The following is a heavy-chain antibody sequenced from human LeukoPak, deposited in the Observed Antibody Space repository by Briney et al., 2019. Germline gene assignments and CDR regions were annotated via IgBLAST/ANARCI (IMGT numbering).Heavy chain of an antibody. D-gene: IGHD5-24*01. CDR3: ARERNHQMSAHYFGY. CDR1: GFTSDDYA. J-gene: IGHJ4*02. Sequence: GGSLRLSCAASGFTSDDYAMHWVRQAPGKGLEWVSYISSSSSTIYYADSVKGRFTISRDNAKNSLYLQMNSLRDEDTAVYYCARERNHQMSAHYFGYWGQGTLVTVFS. V-gene: IGHV3-48*02. CDR2: ISSSSSTI.